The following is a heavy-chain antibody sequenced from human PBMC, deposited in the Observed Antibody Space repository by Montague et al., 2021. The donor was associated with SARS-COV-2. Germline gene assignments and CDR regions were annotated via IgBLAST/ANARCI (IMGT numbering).Heavy chain of an antibody. V-gene: IGHV3-11*06. CDR2: ISSSSSYT. CDR1: GFTFSDYY. J-gene: IGHJ4*02. Sequence: SLRLSCAASGFTFSDYYMSWIRQAPGKGLEWVSYISSSSSYTNYADSVKGRFTISRDNAKNSLYLQMNSLRAEDTAVYYCARGKYDYVWGCYRYGFDYWGQGTLVTVSS. CDR3: ARGKYDYVWGCYRYGFDY. D-gene: IGHD3-16*02.